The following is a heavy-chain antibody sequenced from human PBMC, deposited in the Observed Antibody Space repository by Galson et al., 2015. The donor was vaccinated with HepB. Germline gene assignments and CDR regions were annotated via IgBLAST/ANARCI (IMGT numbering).Heavy chain of an antibody. CDR2: IYSGGGT. V-gene: IGHV3-66*01. Sequence: SLRLSCAASGVTVSRNYMSWVRQAPGKGLEWVSVIYSGGGTNYTDSVKGRFTVSRDDSKNTLYLQMNNLRAEDTAVYYCARFWSGYYFDYWGQGTLVTVSS. CDR3: ARFWSGYYFDY. CDR1: GVTVSRNY. J-gene: IGHJ4*02. D-gene: IGHD3-3*01.